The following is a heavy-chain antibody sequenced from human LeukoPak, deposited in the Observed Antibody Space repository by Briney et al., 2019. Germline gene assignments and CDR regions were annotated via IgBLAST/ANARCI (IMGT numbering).Heavy chain of an antibody. V-gene: IGHV3-9*01. CDR3: AKGSSDGACFSGCYYYGMDV. CDR1: GFTFDDYA. J-gene: IGHJ6*02. Sequence: GGSLRLSCAASGFTFDDYAMHWVRQAPGKGLEWVSGISWNSGSIGYADSVKGRFTISRDNAKNSLYLQMNSLRAEDTALYYCAKGSSDGACFSGCYYYGMDVWGQGTTVTVSS. D-gene: IGHD2/OR15-2a*01. CDR2: ISWNSGSI.